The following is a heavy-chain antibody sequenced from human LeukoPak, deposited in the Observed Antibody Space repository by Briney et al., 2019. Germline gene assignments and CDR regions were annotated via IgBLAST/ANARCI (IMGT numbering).Heavy chain of an antibody. CDR2: IRYDGSNK. V-gene: IGHV3-30*02. CDR3: AKDRGVVGLTMVRGMDV. CDR1: GFTFLSYG. Sequence: GGSLRLSCAASGFTFLSYGMHWVRQAPGKGLEWVAFIRYDGSNKYYADSVKGRLTISRDNSKNTLYLQMNSLRAEDTAVYYCAKDRGVVGLTMVRGMDVWGKGTTVTIPS. D-gene: IGHD3-10*01. J-gene: IGHJ6*04.